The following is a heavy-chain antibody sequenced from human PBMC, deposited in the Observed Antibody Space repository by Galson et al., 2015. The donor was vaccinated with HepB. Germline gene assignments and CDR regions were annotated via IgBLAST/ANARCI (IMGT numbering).Heavy chain of an antibody. CDR1: GFTFNNYW. J-gene: IGHJ4*02. CDR2: INTDSSSA. D-gene: IGHD3-10*01. Sequence: SLRLSCATSGFTFNNYWMHWVRQAPGKGLVWVSRINTDSSSATYADYVKDRFTISRDNGKDTLYLQMNSLRAEDTAVYYCSAGLASWGQGTLVTVSS. V-gene: IGHV3-74*03. CDR3: SAGLAS.